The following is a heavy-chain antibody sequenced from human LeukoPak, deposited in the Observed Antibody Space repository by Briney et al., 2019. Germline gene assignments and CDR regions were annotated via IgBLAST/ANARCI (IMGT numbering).Heavy chain of an antibody. CDR3: ARGRSIFGVVMGYFDY. J-gene: IGHJ4*02. Sequence: GGSLRLSCAASGFTFSSYAMHWVRQAPGRGLEWVAVISYDGGNKYYADSVKGRFTISRDNSKNTLYLQMNSLRAEDTAVYYCARGRSIFGVVMGYFDYWGQGTLVTVSS. CDR1: GFTFSSYA. D-gene: IGHD3-3*01. CDR2: ISYDGGNK. V-gene: IGHV3-30-3*01.